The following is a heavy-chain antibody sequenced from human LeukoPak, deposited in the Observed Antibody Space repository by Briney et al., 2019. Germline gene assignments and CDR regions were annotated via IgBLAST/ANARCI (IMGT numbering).Heavy chain of an antibody. D-gene: IGHD6-19*01. V-gene: IGHV3-23*01. J-gene: IGHJ4*02. CDR1: GFTFSNAW. CDR2: ISGSGDST. CDR3: ASFGLAVARPKKPSNY. Sequence: SGGSLRLSCAASGFTFSNAWMNWVRQAPGKGLEWVSGISGSGDSTYYADSVKGRFTISRDNSKNTLYLQMNSLRAEDTAVYYCASFGLAVARPKKPSNYWGQGTLVTVSS.